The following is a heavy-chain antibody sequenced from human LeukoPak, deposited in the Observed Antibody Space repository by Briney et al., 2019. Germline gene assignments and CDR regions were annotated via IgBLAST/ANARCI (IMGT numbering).Heavy chain of an antibody. V-gene: IGHV3-23*01. CDR3: AKDPQLGRIPDYFFDY. CDR1: GFTFSSYA. Sequence: GGSLRLSCAAPGFTFSSYAMSWVRQAPGKGLEWVSAISGSGGSTYYADSVKGRFTISRDNSKNTLYLQMNSLRADDTAVYFCAKDPQLGRIPDYFFDYWGQGTLVTVSS. J-gene: IGHJ4*02. CDR2: ISGSGGST. D-gene: IGHD7-27*01.